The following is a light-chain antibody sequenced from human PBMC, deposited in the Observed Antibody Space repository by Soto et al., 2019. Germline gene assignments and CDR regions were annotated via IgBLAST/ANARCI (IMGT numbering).Light chain of an antibody. V-gene: IGLV2-14*01. CDR1: SSDIGAYDY. Sequence: QSALTQPASLSGSPGQSITISCTGTSSDIGAYDYVSWFQQHPGKAPKLMISEVNNRPSGVSNRFSGSKSGNTAYLTISGLQVEDEAFYYCSSTAGNNNLVFGGGTKLTVL. J-gene: IGLJ3*02. CDR3: SSTAGNNNLV. CDR2: EVN.